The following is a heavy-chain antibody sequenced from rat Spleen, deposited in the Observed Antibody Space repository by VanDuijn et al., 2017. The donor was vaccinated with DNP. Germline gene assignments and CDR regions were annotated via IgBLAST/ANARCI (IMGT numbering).Heavy chain of an antibody. Sequence: EVQLQESGPGLVKPSQSLSLTCSVTGFSITSNYWAWIRKLPGNKMEWIGYINYSGSTGYNPSLKSRISITRDTSKNQFFLHLNSVTTVDTATYYCARGNDGYFPNWYFDLWGPGTMVTVSS. CDR3: ARGNDGYFPNWYFDL. CDR2: INYSGST. D-gene: IGHD1-12*03. CDR1: GFSITSNY. J-gene: IGHJ1*01. V-gene: IGHV3-1*01.